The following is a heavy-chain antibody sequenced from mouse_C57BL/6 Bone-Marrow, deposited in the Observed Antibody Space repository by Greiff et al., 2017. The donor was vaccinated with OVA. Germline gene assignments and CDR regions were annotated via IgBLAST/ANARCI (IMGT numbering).Heavy chain of an antibody. Sequence: VQLQQSGAELVRPGASVKLSCKASGYTFTDYYINWVKQRPGQGLEWIARIYPGSGNTYYNEKFKGKATLTAEKSSSTAYMQLSSLTSEDSAVYFCARRDYSNYDYYAMDYWGQGTSVTVSS. CDR1: GYTFTDYY. CDR3: ARRDYSNYDYYAMDY. V-gene: IGHV1-76*01. CDR2: IYPGSGNT. J-gene: IGHJ4*01. D-gene: IGHD2-5*01.